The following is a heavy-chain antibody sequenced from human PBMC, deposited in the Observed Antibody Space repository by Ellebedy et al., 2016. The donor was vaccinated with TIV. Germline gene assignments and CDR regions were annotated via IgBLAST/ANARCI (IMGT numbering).Heavy chain of an antibody. J-gene: IGHJ4*02. CDR3: AKIWGNWYFGD. CDR2: VTRSGGST. Sequence: GESLKISCAASGFTFSNAWMSWVRQAPGKGLEWVSTVTRSGGSTYYADSVKGRFTISRDTSRNTLYLQMNSLRAEDTAVYYCAKIWGNWYFGDWGRGTLVTVSS. V-gene: IGHV3-23*01. CDR1: GFTFSNAW. D-gene: IGHD1-1*01.